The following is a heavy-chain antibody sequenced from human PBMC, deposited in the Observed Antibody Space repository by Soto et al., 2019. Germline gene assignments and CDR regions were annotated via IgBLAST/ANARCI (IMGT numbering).Heavy chain of an antibody. CDR3: ARVRVGVPDY. CDR2: IYHSGST. D-gene: IGHD1-26*01. V-gene: IGHV4-30-2*01. J-gene: IGHJ4*02. CDR1: GGSISSGGYS. Sequence: SETLSLTCAVSGGSISSGGYSWSWIRQPPGKGLEWIGYIYHSGSTYYNPSLKSRVTISVDRSKNQFSLKLSSVTAADTDVYYCARVRVGVPDYWGQGTLVTVYS.